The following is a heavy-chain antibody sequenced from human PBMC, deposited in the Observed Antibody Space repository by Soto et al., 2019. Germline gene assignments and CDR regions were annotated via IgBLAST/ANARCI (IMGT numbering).Heavy chain of an antibody. CDR1: GFTFSSYA. Sequence: GGSLRRSFAASGFTFSSYAMSWVRQAPGKGLEWVSAISGSGGSTYYADSVKGRFTISRDNSKNTLYLKMKSLRAEDTAVYYCATSQGLGYFECWGQGTLDTVSS. CDR2: ISGSGGST. CDR3: ATSQGLGYFEC. V-gene: IGHV3-23*01. D-gene: IGHD6-19*01. J-gene: IGHJ4*02.